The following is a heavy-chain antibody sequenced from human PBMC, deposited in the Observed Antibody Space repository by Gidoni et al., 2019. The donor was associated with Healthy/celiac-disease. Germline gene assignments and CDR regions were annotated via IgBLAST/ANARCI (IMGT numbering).Heavy chain of an antibody. V-gene: IGHV3-53*01. CDR2: IYSGGST. CDR1: GFTVSSNY. J-gene: IGHJ2*01. CDR3: ARGRYSGYDNWYFDL. Sequence: EVQLVESGGGLIQPGGSLRLSCAASGFTVSSNYMRWVRHAPGKGLEWVSVIYSGGSTYYADSGKGRFTISRDNSKNTLYLQMNSLRAEDTAVYYCARGRYSGYDNWYFDLWGRGTLVTVSS. D-gene: IGHD5-12*01.